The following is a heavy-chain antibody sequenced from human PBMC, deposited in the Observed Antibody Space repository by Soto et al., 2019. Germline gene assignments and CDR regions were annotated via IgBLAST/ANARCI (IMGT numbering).Heavy chain of an antibody. D-gene: IGHD5-12*01. CDR2: ISPSSSYI. CDR1: GFTFSGYS. J-gene: IGHJ4*02. V-gene: IGHV3-21*01. CDR3: ASSQAGYSGD. Sequence: EVHLVESGGGLVKPGGSLRLSCAASGFTFSGYSMRWVRQAPGKGLEWVSSISPSSSYIYSADSVKGRFTISRDNAKSSLYLQMNSLRAEDTAVYYCASSQAGYSGDWGQGTLVTVSS.